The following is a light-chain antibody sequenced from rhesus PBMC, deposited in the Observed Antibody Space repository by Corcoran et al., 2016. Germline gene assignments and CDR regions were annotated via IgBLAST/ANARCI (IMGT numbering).Light chain of an antibody. J-gene: IGKJ3*01. CDR2: GAS. V-gene: IGKV1S17*01. CDR3: QHYSSPPFT. Sequence: DIQMTQSPSSLSASVGDRVTITCRASQDISTDLAWYQQKPGKTPKFLIYGASTLETGIPSRFSGSGSGTDFTLTISSLQSEDFATYYCQHYSSPPFTFGPGTNLDIK. CDR1: QDISTD.